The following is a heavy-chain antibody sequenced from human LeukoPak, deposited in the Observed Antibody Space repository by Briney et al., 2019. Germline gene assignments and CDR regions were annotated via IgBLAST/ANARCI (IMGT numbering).Heavy chain of an antibody. V-gene: IGHV3-66*04. Sequence: PGGSLRLSCGASGFTVSSNYMSWVRQAPAKGLEWVSVIYSGGSTYYADSVKGRFTISRNNSKNTLYLQMNSLRAEDTAVYYCARHFGVVTKGVYYYYYGMDVWGQGTTVTVSS. CDR1: GFTVSSNY. CDR2: IYSGGST. J-gene: IGHJ6*02. D-gene: IGHD3-3*01. CDR3: ARHFGVVTKGVYYYYYGMDV.